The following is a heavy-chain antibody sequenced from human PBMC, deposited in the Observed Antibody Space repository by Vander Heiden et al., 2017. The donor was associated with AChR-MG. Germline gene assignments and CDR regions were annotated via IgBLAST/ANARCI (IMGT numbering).Heavy chain of an antibody. D-gene: IGHD1-26*01. J-gene: IGHJ4*02. CDR1: GGSISSEGYF. CDR3: ARDKGGKYYFDS. Sequence: VQLQESGPGLVKPSQTLALTCTVSGGSISSEGYFWGWIRQHPGKGLEWIGYSYYNGKTHYNPSLESRVTISVDTSKNQFSLRLSSVTAADTAVYYCARDKGGKYYFDSWGQGTLVTVSS. V-gene: IGHV4-31*03. CDR2: SYYNGKT.